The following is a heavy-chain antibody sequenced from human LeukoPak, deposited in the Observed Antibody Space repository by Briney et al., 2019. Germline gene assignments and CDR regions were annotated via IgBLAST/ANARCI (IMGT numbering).Heavy chain of an antibody. CDR2: IYPNTGGT. V-gene: IGHV1-2*02. J-gene: IGHJ4*02. CDR1: GYTFTGYY. CDR3: AREPGTATGY. Sequence: GASVKVSCKASGYTFTGYYLHWVRQAPGQGLEWMGWIYPNTGGTKSTQKFQGRVSMTRDTSITTAYMKIHRLTSDDTAIYYCAREPGTATGYWGQGTLVTVSS. D-gene: IGHD1-1*01.